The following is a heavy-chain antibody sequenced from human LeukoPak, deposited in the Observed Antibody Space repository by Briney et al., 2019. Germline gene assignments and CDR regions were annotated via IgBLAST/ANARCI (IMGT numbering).Heavy chain of an antibody. J-gene: IGHJ3*02. CDR1: GFTFSSYA. CDR2: ISGSGGST. CDR3: VGYYYDSSGYAAFDI. V-gene: IGHV3-23*01. Sequence: GGSLRLSCAASGFTFSSYAMSWVRQAPGKGLEWVSVISGSGGSTYYADSVKGRFTISRDNSKNTLYLQMNSLRAEDTAVYYCVGYYYDSSGYAAFDIWGQGTMVTVSS. D-gene: IGHD3-22*01.